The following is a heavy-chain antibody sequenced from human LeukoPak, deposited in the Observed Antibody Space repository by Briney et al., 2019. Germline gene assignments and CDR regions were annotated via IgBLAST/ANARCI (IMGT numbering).Heavy chain of an antibody. CDR3: AKDNGDFLTPDY. D-gene: IGHD4-17*01. Sequence: GGSLRLSCAASGFTFRNYGMHWVRQAPGKGLEWVAFIQYDGRKKLCGDSVRGRCTISRDTSTNMMYLQVDSLRAGDTAVYYCAKDNGDFLTPDYWGQGTLVTVSS. V-gene: IGHV3-30*02. CDR2: IQYDGRKK. CDR1: GFTFRNYG. J-gene: IGHJ4*02.